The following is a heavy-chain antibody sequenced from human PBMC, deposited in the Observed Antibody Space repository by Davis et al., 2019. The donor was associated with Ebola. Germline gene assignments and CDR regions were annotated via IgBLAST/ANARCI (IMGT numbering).Heavy chain of an antibody. CDR3: AKDYSPLYHYYGMDV. J-gene: IGHJ6*02. CDR2: IYSGGST. CDR1: GFTVSSNY. V-gene: IGHV3-53*01. Sequence: GEFLKIPCAASGFTVSSNYMSWVRQAPGKGLEWVSVIYSGGSTYYADSVKGRFTISRDNSRKTLFLQMNSLRAEDTAVYYCAKDYSPLYHYYGMDVWGQGTPVTVSS. D-gene: IGHD4-11*01.